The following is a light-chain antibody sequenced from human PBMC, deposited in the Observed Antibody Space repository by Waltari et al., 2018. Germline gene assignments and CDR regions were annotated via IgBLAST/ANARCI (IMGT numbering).Light chain of an antibody. V-gene: IGKV1-5*03. J-gene: IGKJ4*01. CDR1: QSISSW. CDR3: QQYNGYRALT. Sequence: DIQMTQSPSTLSASVGDRVTITCRASQSISSWLAWYQQKPGKAPKLLIYKASSLESGVPSRFSGSGSGTEFTLTISSLQPDDFATYYCQQYNGYRALTFGGGTKVEIK. CDR2: KAS.